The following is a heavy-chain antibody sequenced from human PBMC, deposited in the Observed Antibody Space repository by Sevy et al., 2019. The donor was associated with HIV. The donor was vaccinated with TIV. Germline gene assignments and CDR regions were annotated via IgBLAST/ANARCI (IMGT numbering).Heavy chain of an antibody. CDR2: IYYSGTT. CDR3: ARRSSSGWSYFDY. CDR1: GGSISGYY. D-gene: IGHD6-19*01. Sequence: SETLSLTCTVSGGSISGYYWSWIRQPPGKGLEWIGYIYYSGTTNYNPSLKSRVTISVDTSKNQFSLKLSSVTAADTAVYYCARRSSSGWSYFDYWGQGTLVTVSS. V-gene: IGHV4-59*01. J-gene: IGHJ4*02.